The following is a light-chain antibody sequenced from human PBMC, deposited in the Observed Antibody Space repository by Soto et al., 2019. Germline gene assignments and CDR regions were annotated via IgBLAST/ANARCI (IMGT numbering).Light chain of an antibody. CDR3: LLEFGYFWA. CDR1: QAIRSA. Sequence: AFQLTQSPSSLSASEGDRVTITWRASQAIRSALGWYQQKPGKVPKLLIYAASTLQSGVPSRFSGSVFGTDFNLTISRLQTEDFATYECLLEFGYFWAVSQGTKVDIK. V-gene: IGKV1-6*01. CDR2: AAS. J-gene: IGKJ1*01.